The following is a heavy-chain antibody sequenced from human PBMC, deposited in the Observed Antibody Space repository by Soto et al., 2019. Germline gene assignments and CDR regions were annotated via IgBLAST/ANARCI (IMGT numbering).Heavy chain of an antibody. D-gene: IGHD4-4*01. CDR2: ISGSGGST. CDR3: ALGGHDYSHFSFDY. J-gene: IGHJ4*02. V-gene: IGHV3-23*01. CDR1: GFTFSSYA. Sequence: GGSLRLSCAASGFTFSSYAMSWVRQAPGKGLEWVSAISGSGGSTYYADSVKGRFTISRDNSKNTLYLQMNSLRAEDTAVYYCALGGHDYSHFSFDYWGQGTLVTVSS.